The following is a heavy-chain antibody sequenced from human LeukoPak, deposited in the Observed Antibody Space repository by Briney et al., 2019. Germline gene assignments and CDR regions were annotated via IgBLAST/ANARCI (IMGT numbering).Heavy chain of an antibody. J-gene: IGHJ4*02. CDR3: ARGKSDAYGLEED. V-gene: IGHV3-74*01. CDR1: GFTFSISR. Sequence: PGGSLRLSCAASGFTFSISRMYWVRLAPREGLAWVSHINIDGSRTAYADSVRSRFTISRDNAKNTLYLQKNSLRAEDAAVYFCARGKSDAYGLEEDWGQGTLVTVSS. D-gene: IGHD3-10*01. CDR2: INIDGSRT.